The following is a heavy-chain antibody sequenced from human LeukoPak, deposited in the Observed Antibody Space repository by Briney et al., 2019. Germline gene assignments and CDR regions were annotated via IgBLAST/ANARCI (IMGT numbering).Heavy chain of an antibody. V-gene: IGHV3-74*01. CDR2: INSDGSST. Sequence: GGSLRLSCAASGFTFSSYWMHWVRQAPGKGLVWVSRINSDGSSTTYADSVKGRFTISRDNSKNTLYLQMNSLRAEDTAVYYCANSRRPVIRFLYYFDYWGQGTLVTVSS. CDR1: GFTFSSYW. D-gene: IGHD4-11*01. CDR3: ANSRRPVIRFLYYFDY. J-gene: IGHJ4*02.